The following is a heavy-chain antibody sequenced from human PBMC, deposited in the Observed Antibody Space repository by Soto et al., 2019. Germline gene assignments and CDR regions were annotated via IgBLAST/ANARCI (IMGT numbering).Heavy chain of an antibody. J-gene: IGHJ4*02. CDR3: AKDQSNSNPLYYFDN. CDR2: ISSSGDST. V-gene: IGHV3-23*01. Sequence: GGSLRLSCAASGFTFSIYAMTWVRQAPGKGLEWVSAISSSGDSTYYADSVQGRFTISRDNSKNTLYLQMNSLRTEDTALYYCAKDQSNSNPLYYFDNWGQGTLVTVSS. CDR1: GFTFSIYA. D-gene: IGHD4-4*01.